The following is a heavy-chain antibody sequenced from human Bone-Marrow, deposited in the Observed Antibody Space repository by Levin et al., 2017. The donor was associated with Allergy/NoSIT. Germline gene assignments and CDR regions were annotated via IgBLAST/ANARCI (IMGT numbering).Heavy chain of an antibody. V-gene: IGHV5-10-1*01. Sequence: GGSLRLSCKASGYSFTNYWISWVRQMPGKGLEWVGRIDPGDSYRSYSPSFQGHVSISVDKSISTAYLQWSSLDASDGAIYYCARRCGGDCYSDAFDVWGQGTMVAVSS. CDR1: GYSFTNYW. CDR3: ARRCGGDCYSDAFDV. D-gene: IGHD2-21*02. CDR2: IDPGDSYR. J-gene: IGHJ3*01.